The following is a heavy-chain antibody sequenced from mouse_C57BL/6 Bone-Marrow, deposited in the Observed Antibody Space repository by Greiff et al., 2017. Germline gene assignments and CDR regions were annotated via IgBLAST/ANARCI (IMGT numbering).Heavy chain of an antibody. CDR2: IYPRSGNT. CDR1: GYTFTSYG. V-gene: IGHV1-81*01. Sequence: VQLQQSGAELARPGASVKLSCKASGYTFTSYGISWVKQRTGQGLEWIGEIYPRSGNTYYNEKFKGKATLTADKSSSTAYMELRSLTSEDSAVYFCATPYYYGNSSFAYWGQGTLVTVSA. CDR3: ATPYYYGNSSFAY. D-gene: IGHD1-1*01. J-gene: IGHJ3*01.